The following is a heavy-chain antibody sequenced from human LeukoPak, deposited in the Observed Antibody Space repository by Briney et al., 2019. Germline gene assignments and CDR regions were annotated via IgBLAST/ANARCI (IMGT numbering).Heavy chain of an antibody. J-gene: IGHJ4*02. CDR2: ISNSGDTP. D-gene: IGHD5-24*01. CDR1: GFTFSSYA. CDR3: ARFPCDGYSFPWCYFDY. V-gene: IGHV3-23*01. Sequence: GGSLRLSCAASGFTFSSYAMSWVRQAPGKGLEWVSAISNSGDTPYYADSVKGRFTISRGNSKNTLYLQMNSLRAEDTAVYYCARFPCDGYSFPWCYFDYWGQGTLVTVSS.